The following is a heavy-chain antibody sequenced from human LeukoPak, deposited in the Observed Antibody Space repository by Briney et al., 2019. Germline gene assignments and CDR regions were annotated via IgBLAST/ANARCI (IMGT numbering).Heavy chain of an antibody. J-gene: IGHJ3*02. D-gene: IGHD6-13*01. CDR3: ARRAWAAAGLDAFDI. Sequence: PGGSLRLSCAASGFTFGSYWMSWVRQAPGKGLEWVANIKQDGSEKYYVDSVKGRFTISRDNAKNSLYLQMNSLRAENTAVYYCARRAWAAAGLDAFDIWGQGTMVTVSS. CDR1: GFTFGSYW. V-gene: IGHV3-7*03. CDR2: IKQDGSEK.